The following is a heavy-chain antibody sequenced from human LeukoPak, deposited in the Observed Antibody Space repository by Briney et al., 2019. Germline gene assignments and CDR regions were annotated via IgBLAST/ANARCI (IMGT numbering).Heavy chain of an antibody. V-gene: IGHV4-39*07. CDR2: IYHSGST. J-gene: IGHJ5*01. Sequence: EASETLSLTCTVYGGSISSDSYYWGWIRQPPGKGLEWIGSIYHSGSTYYNPSLKSRVTISVDTSKNQFSLKLSSVTAADTAVYYCARDEVEVTTDSWGQGTLVTVSS. CDR3: ARDEVEVTTDS. D-gene: IGHD1-26*01. CDR1: GGSISSDSYY.